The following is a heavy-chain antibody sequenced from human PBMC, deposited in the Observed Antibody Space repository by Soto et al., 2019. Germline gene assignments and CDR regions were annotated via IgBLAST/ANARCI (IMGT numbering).Heavy chain of an antibody. CDR3: ARSPTMAYYYYYGMDV. CDR1: GYTFTSYD. D-gene: IGHD3-10*01. Sequence: QVQLVQSGAEVKKPGASVKVSCKASGYTFTSYDINWVRQATGQGLEWMGWMNPNNGDTGYAQKFQGRVTTTRNPSLSTAYMEPRSPRSEDTAVYYCARSPTMAYYYYYGMDVWGQGPTVTVSS. J-gene: IGHJ6*01. V-gene: IGHV1-8*01. CDR2: MNPNNGDT.